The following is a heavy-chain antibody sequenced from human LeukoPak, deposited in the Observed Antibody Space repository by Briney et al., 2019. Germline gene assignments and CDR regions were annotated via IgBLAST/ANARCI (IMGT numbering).Heavy chain of an antibody. V-gene: IGHV4-59*01. CDR2: SYYSGST. D-gene: IGHD3-22*01. CDR3: ARGEDSSGYWPGLDY. J-gene: IGHJ4*02. Sequence: SETLSLTCTVSGGSISSYYWNWIRLPPGKGLEWIGYSYYSGSTNYNPSLKSRVTISVDTSKNQFSLNLSSVTAADTAVYYCARGEDSSGYWPGLDYWGQGALVTVSS. CDR1: GGSISSYY.